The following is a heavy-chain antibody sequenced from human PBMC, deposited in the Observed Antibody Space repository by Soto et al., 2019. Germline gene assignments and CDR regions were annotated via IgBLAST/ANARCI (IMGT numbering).Heavy chain of an antibody. V-gene: IGHV6-1*01. D-gene: IGHD6-25*01. J-gene: IGHJ6*02. CDR3: ARERIRGGYKAYYYYGMDV. Sequence: PSQTLSLTCASSGDSVSSNSAACNWIRPSPSGGLEWLGRTYYRSRWYNDYAVSVRSRITINPDTSKNQFSLKLSSVTAADTAVYYCARERIRGGYKAYYYYGMDVWGQGTTVTVSS. CDR2: TYYRSRWYN. CDR1: GDSVSSNSAA.